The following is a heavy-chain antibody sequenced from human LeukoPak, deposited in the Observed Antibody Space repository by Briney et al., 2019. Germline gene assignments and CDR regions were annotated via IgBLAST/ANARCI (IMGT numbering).Heavy chain of an antibody. Sequence: ASVKVSCKVSGYTLTELSMHWVRQAPGKGLEWMGGFDPEDGETIYAQKFQGRVTMTEDTSTDTAYMELSSLRFEDTAVYYCAPTYYYDSSYAFDIWGQGTMVTVSS. V-gene: IGHV1-24*01. J-gene: IGHJ3*02. D-gene: IGHD3-22*01. CDR2: FDPEDGET. CDR1: GYTLTELS. CDR3: APTYYYDSSYAFDI.